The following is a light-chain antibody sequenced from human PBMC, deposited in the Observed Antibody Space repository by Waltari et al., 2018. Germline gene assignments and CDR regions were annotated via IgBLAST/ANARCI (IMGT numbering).Light chain of an antibody. V-gene: IGKV1-5*03. CDR1: QNITTY. J-gene: IGKJ2*01. Sequence: DIQMTQSPSTLSASVGDRVTITCRASQNITTYLAWYQQKPGKAPKLLIYEAYSLETGVPSRFSGRGSGTEFTLTIRSLQPDDFATYYCQQYNGYIYTFGQGTRLEI. CDR3: QQYNGYIYT. CDR2: EAY.